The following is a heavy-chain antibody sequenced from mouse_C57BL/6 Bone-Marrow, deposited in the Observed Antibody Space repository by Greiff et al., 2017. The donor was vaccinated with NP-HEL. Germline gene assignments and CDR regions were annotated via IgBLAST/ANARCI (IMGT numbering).Heavy chain of an antibody. CDR1: GYTFTSYW. V-gene: IGHV1-64*01. CDR3: ARSVGYPLFDY. CDR2: IHPNSGST. D-gene: IGHD2-2*01. Sequence: QVQLQQPGAELVKPGASVKLSCKASGYTFTSYWMHWVKQRPGQGLEWIGMIHPNSGSTNYNEKFKSKATLTVDKSSSTAYMQLSSLTSEDSAVYYCARSVGYPLFDYWGQGTTLTVSS. J-gene: IGHJ2*01.